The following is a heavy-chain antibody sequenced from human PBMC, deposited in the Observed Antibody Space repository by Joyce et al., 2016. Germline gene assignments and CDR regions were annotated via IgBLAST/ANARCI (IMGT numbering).Heavy chain of an antibody. D-gene: IGHD6-19*01. CDR3: AKAYYPSVAVAITLEI. CDR2: ALQDGSRQ. J-gene: IGHJ3*02. CDR1: GFTFSSYD. V-gene: IGHV3-30*18. Sequence: QVQLVESGGGVVQPGRSLRLSCAASGFTFSSYDIHWIRQAPGKGLEWVTVALQDGSRQYYADSVKGRFTTSRDVSRNMVYLQMNSLRPEDTAVYYCAKAYYPSVAVAITLEIWGQGTTVTVSS.